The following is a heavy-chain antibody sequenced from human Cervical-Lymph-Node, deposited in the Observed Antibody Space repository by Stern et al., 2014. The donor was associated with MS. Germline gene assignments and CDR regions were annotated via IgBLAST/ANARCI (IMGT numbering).Heavy chain of an antibody. CDR3: ARTNWEGHYYYYYGMDV. V-gene: IGHV7-4-1*02. Sequence: QVQLVQSGSELKKPGASVKVSCKASGYTFTSYAMNWVRQAPGQGLEWMGWINTNTGNPTYAQGFTGRFVFSLRTSVSTAYLQISSLKAEDTAVYYCARTNWEGHYYYYYGMDVWGQGTTVTVSS. CDR1: GYTFTSYA. J-gene: IGHJ6*02. CDR2: INTNTGNP. D-gene: IGHD7-27*01.